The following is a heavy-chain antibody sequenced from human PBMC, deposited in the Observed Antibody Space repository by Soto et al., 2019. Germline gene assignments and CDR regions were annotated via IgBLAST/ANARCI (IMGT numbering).Heavy chain of an antibody. Sequence: ASVKVSCKASGYTFSGYYIHWLRQAPGQGLEWMGWINPNSGGTNYAQKFQGRVTVTRDTPTSTAYMELSRLTSDDTAVYYCARGRIGYSYGYRVNDAFDIWGQGTMVTVSS. CDR3: ARGRIGYSYGYRVNDAFDI. CDR1: GYTFSGYY. D-gene: IGHD5-18*01. CDR2: INPNSGGT. J-gene: IGHJ3*02. V-gene: IGHV1-2*02.